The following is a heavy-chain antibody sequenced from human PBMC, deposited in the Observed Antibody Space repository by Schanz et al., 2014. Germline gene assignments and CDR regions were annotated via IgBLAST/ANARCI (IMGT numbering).Heavy chain of an antibody. CDR2: INPTTGNP. Sequence: QVQLVQSGSELTRPGASVKVSCKASGYIFSSYAIHWVRQAPGQGLEWMGWINPTTGNPTYAQGFTGRFVFSLDTSVSTAYLQISSLKAEDTAAYYCTTETIAMAGTFSIWGQGTLVTVSS. D-gene: IGHD6-19*01. V-gene: IGHV7-4-1*02. J-gene: IGHJ4*02. CDR1: GYIFSSYA. CDR3: TTETIAMAGTFSI.